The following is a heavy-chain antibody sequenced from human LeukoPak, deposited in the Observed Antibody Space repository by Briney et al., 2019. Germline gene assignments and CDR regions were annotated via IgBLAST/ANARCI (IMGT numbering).Heavy chain of an antibody. Sequence: NLGGSLRLSCAASGFTFSDYYMSWIRQAPGKGLEWVSYISSSGSTIYYADSVKGRFTISRDNAKNSLYLQMNSLRAEDTAVYYCARGPYCSSTSCYTAYYYYGMDVWGQGTTVTVSS. D-gene: IGHD2-2*02. CDR2: ISSSGSTI. V-gene: IGHV3-11*01. CDR3: ARGPYCSSTSCYTAYYYYGMDV. CDR1: GFTFSDYY. J-gene: IGHJ6*02.